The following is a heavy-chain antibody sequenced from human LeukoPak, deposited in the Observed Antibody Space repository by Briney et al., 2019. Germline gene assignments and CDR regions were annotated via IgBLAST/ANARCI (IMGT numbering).Heavy chain of an antibody. D-gene: IGHD6-13*01. CDR1: GFTFSSYG. CDR3: AKELLPLRPYRSSWYKGGGYFDY. Sequence: GGSLRLSCAASGFTFSSYGMHWVRQAPGKGLEWVAVISYDGSNKYYADSVKGRFTISRDNSKNTLYLQMNSLRAEHTSVYYFAKELLPLRPYRSSWYKGGGYFDYWGQGTLVTVSS. V-gene: IGHV3-30*18. CDR2: ISYDGSNK. J-gene: IGHJ4*02.